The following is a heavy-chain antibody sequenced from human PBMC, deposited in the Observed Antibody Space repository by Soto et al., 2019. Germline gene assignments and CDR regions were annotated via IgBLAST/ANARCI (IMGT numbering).Heavy chain of an antibody. D-gene: IGHD4-17*01. V-gene: IGHV3-30-3*01. CDR2: ISYHGSNK. Sequence: AGGSLRLSCAASGFTFSNYAMHWVRQAPGKGLEWVAVISYHGSNKYYADSVKGRFTISRDNSENTLYLHVDSLRAEDTAVYYCARDNYGNDYWGQGTLVTVPS. CDR3: ARDNYGNDY. CDR1: GFTFSNYA. J-gene: IGHJ4*02.